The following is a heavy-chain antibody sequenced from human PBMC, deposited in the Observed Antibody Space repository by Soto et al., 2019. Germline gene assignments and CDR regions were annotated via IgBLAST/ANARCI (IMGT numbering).Heavy chain of an antibody. CDR2: ISYDGSNK. CDR3: ASEVVTATIDY. J-gene: IGHJ4*02. D-gene: IGHD2-21*02. CDR1: GFTFSSYA. Sequence: PGGPLRLPCAASGFTFSSYAMHWVRQAPGKGLEWVAVISYDGSNKYYADSVKGRFTISRDNSKNTLYLQMNSLRAEDTAVYYCASEVVTATIDYWGQGTLVTVSS. V-gene: IGHV3-30-3*01.